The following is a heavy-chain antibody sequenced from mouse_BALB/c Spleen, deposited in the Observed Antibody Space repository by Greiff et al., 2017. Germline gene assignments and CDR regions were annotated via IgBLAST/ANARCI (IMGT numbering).Heavy chain of an antibody. CDR2: ISSGGSYT. J-gene: IGHJ4*01. D-gene: IGHD2-14*01. V-gene: IGHV5-6-4*01. Sequence: EVMLVESGGGLVKPGGSLKLSCAASGFTFSSYTMSWVRQTPEKRLEWVATISSGGSYTYYPDSVKGRFTISRDNAKNTLYLQMSSLKSEDTAMYYCARGRYDGFYAMDYWGQGTSVTVSS. CDR3: ARGRYDGFYAMDY. CDR1: GFTFSSYT.